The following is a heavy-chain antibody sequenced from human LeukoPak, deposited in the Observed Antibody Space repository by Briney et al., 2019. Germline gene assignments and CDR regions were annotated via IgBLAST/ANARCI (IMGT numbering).Heavy chain of an antibody. V-gene: IGHV3-30*18. J-gene: IGHJ4*02. CDR3: AKAPGNSRDY. Sequence: GGSLRLSCVASGFIFSSYGMHWVRQAPGKGLEWVAVISYDGSNKYYADSVKGRFTISRDNSKNTLYLQMNSLRAEDTAVYYCAKAPGNSRDYWGQGTLVTVSS. CDR2: ISYDGSNK. CDR1: GFIFSSYG. D-gene: IGHD4-23*01.